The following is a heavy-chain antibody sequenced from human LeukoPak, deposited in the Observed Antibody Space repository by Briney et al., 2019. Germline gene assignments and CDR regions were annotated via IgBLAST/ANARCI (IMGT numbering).Heavy chain of an antibody. J-gene: IGHJ4*02. Sequence: SETLSLTCAVSGYSISSGYYWGWVRQPPGKGLEWIGSIYHSGSTYYNPSLKSRVTISVDTSKNQFSLKLSSVTAADTAVYYCARGKGWTGPHFDYWGQGTLVTVSS. CDR1: GYSISSGYY. CDR2: IYHSGST. D-gene: IGHD6-19*01. CDR3: ARGKGWTGPHFDY. V-gene: IGHV4-38-2*01.